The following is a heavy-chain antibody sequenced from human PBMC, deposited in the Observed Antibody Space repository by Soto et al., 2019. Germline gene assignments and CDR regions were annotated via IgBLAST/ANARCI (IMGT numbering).Heavy chain of an antibody. CDR3: AKDAVAVGGFLSRLDH. V-gene: IGHV3-30*18. CDR2: LPYNGKRT. CDR1: GFDFSESA. D-gene: IGHD6-13*01. J-gene: IGHJ1*01. Sequence: QVQLVESGGGVVQPGGSLRLSCAASGFDFSESAMHWVRQAPGKGLEWVTVLPYNGKRTYNADSVRGRFTMSRDNSKNTVYLQMTSLRREDTAVYYCAKDAVAVGGFLSRLDHWGQVILVSVSS.